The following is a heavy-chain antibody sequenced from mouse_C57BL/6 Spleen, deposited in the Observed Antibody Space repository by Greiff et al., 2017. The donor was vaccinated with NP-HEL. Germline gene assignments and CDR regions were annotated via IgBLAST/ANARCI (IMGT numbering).Heavy chain of an antibody. V-gene: IGHV1-82*01. CDR1: GYAFSSSW. CDR2: IYPGDGDT. D-gene: IGHD1-1*01. Sequence: QVQLQQSGPELVKPGASVKISCKASGYAFSSSWMNWVKQRPGKGLEWIGRIYPGDGDTNYNGKFKGKATLTADKSSSTAYMQLSSLTSEDSAVYFCARDYGSDWYFDVWGTGTTVTVSS. CDR3: ARDYGSDWYFDV. J-gene: IGHJ1*03.